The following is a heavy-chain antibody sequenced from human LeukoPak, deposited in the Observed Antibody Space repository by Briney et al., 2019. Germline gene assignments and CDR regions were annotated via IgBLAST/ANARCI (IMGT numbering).Heavy chain of an antibody. V-gene: IGHV3-53*01. J-gene: IGHJ6*03. CDR3: ARVEYSSSSRGYYYYYMDV. CDR1: GFTVSSNY. CDR2: IYSGGST. Sequence: GGSLRLSCAASGFTVSSNYMSWVRQAPGKGLEWVSVIYSGGSTYYADSVKGRFTISRDSSKNTLYLQMNSLRAEDTAVYYCARVEYSSSSRGYYYYYMDVWGKGTTVTVSS. D-gene: IGHD6-6*01.